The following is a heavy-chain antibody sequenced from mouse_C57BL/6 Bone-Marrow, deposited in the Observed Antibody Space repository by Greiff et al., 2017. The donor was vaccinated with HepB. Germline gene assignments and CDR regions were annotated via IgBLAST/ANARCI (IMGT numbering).Heavy chain of an antibody. CDR2: IRNKANNHAT. CDR3: TRTPIYYDYSYAMDY. J-gene: IGHJ4*01. V-gene: IGHV6-6*01. CDR1: GFTFSDAW. Sequence: EVKVEESGGGLVQPGGSMKLSCAASGFTFSDAWLDWVRQSPEKGLEWVAEIRNKANNHATYYAESVKGRFTISRDDSKGSVYLQMNSLRAEDTGIYYCTRTPIYYDYSYAMDYWGQGTSVTVSS. D-gene: IGHD2-4*01.